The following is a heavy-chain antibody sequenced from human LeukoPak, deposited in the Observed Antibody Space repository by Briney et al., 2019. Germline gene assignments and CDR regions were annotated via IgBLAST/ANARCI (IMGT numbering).Heavy chain of an antibody. CDR3: ASGWYYYYMDV. D-gene: IGHD6-19*01. CDR2: IRYDESNK. V-gene: IGHV3-30*02. J-gene: IGHJ6*03. Sequence: PGGSLRLSCAASGFTFSSYGMRWVRQAPGKGLEWVALIRYDESNKYYADSVKGRFTISRDNSKNTLYVQMNSLRAEDTAVYYCASGWYYYYMDVWGKGTTVTISS. CDR1: GFTFSSYG.